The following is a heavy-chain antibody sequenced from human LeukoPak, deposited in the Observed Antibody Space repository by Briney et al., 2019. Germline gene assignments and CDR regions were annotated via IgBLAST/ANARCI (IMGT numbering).Heavy chain of an antibody. CDR2: IYYSGST. D-gene: IGHD5-24*01. V-gene: IGHV4-39*01. CDR3: ARRRSNWFDP. CDR1: GGSISSSSYY. J-gene: IGHJ5*02. Sequence: SETLSLTCTVSGGSISSSSYYWGWIRQPPGKGLEWIGSIYYSGSTYYNPSLKSRVTISVDTSKNQFSLKLSSVTAADTAVYCCARRRSNWFDPWGQGTLVTVSS.